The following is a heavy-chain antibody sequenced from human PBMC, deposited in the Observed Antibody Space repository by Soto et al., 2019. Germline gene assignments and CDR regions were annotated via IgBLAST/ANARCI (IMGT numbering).Heavy chain of an antibody. CDR2: ISSSSSTV. CDR3: ARALYYDYVWGSFDY. D-gene: IGHD3-16*01. V-gene: IGHV3-48*01. CDR1: GFTFSSYS. Sequence: EVQLVESGGGLVQPGGSLRLSCAASGFTFSSYSMNWVRQAPGKGLEWVSYISSSSSTVYYADSVKGRFTIYRDNAKNSLYLQMNSLRAEDTAVYYCARALYYDYVWGSFDYWGQGTLVTVSS. J-gene: IGHJ4*02.